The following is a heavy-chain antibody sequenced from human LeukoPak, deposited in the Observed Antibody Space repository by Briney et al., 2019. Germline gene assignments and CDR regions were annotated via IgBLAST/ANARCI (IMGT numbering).Heavy chain of an antibody. CDR2: IYYSGTT. J-gene: IGHJ4*02. CDR1: GGSIINYY. V-gene: IGHV4-59*08. CDR3: ARHSHFAY. Sequence: PSETLSLTCSVSGGSIINYYWSWVRQPPGKAPEWIGYIYYSGTTNYNPSLKSRVTMSVDTSKNQFSLQLSSVTAADTAVYYGARHSHFAYWGRGTLVTVSS.